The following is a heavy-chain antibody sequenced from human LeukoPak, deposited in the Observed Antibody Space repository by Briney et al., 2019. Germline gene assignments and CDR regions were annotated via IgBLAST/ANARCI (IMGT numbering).Heavy chain of an antibody. CDR1: GGSIGSSDSF. CDR2: IYYSGTT. CDR3: ARVAIFGVVIIKGMWFDP. J-gene: IGHJ5*02. V-gene: IGHV4-39*07. D-gene: IGHD3-3*01. Sequence: NPSETLSLTCTVSGGSIGSSDSFWGWIRQPPGKGLEWIGSIYYSGTTYYNPSLKSRLTISVDTSKNQFSLKLSSVTAADTAVYYCARVAIFGVVIIKGMWFDPWGQGTLVTVSS.